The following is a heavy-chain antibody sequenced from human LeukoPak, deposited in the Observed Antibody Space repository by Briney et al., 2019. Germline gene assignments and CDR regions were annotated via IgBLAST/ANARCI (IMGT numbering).Heavy chain of an antibody. CDR1: GYTLTEVS. Sequence: ASVKVSCKVSGYTLTEVSIHWVRQAPEKGLEWMGGLDPEDDETIYAQKFQGRVTMTEDIATDTPYMELSSLRSEDTAVYYCAKVGAMESGTYLYYNYYAMDVWGQGTTVTVSS. J-gene: IGHJ6*02. CDR2: LDPEDDET. V-gene: IGHV1-24*01. D-gene: IGHD1-26*01. CDR3: AKVGAMESGTYLYYNYYAMDV.